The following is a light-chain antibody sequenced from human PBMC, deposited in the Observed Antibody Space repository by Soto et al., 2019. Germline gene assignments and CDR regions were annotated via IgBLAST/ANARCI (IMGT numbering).Light chain of an antibody. Sequence: QSALTQPASVSGYPGQSITISCTGTSSDIGGYNYVSWYQHHPGKVPKLMIYEVSNRPSGVSNRFSGSKSGNTASLTISGLQAEDEADYYCSSFTTISTLVFGTGTKLTVL. V-gene: IGLV2-14*01. CDR2: EVS. J-gene: IGLJ1*01. CDR1: SSDIGGYNY. CDR3: SSFTTISTLV.